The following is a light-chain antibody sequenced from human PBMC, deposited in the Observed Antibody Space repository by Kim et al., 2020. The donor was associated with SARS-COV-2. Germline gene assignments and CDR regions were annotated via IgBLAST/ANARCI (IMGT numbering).Light chain of an antibody. V-gene: IGLV2-14*03. CDR2: DVS. CDR1: SSDVGGYNY. J-gene: IGLJ2*01. CDR3: SSYTGSSTVL. Sequence: QSALTQPASVSGSPGQSITISCTGTSSDVGGYNYVSWYQQHPGKAPKLMIYDVSYRPSGISNRFSGSKSGNTASLTISGLQAEDEADYYCSSYTGSSTVLFGGGTQLTVL.